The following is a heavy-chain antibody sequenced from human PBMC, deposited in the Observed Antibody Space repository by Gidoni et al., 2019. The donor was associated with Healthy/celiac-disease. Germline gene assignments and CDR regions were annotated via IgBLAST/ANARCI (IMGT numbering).Heavy chain of an antibody. Sequence: QLQLQESGSGLVKPSQTLSLTCAVAGGSIRSGGYSWSWIRQPPGKGLELIVYIYHSGSTYYNPSLKSRVTIAVDRSTNQFSLKLSSVTAADTAVYYCAREYQVTAYAFAIWGQGTMVTVSS. D-gene: IGHD2-21*02. CDR2: IYHSGST. V-gene: IGHV4-30-2*01. CDR3: AREYQVTAYAFAI. CDR1: GGSIRSGGYS. J-gene: IGHJ3*02.